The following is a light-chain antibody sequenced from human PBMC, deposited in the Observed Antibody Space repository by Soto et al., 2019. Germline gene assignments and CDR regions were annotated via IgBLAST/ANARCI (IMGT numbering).Light chain of an antibody. CDR1: SSDVGSYNL. CDR3: SSYTSSSPAIV. CDR2: EVS. Sequence: QSLLTRPASVSGSPGQAITISCTGTSSDVGSYNLVSWYQQHPGKAPKLMIYEVSKRPSGVSNRFSGSKSGNTASLTISGLQAEDEADYYCSSYTSSSPAIVFGTGTKVTVL. J-gene: IGLJ1*01. V-gene: IGLV2-14*02.